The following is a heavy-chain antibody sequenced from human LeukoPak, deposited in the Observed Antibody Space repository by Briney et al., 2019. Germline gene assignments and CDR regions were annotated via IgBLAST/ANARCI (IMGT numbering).Heavy chain of an antibody. CDR1: GGSISSSSYY. CDR3: ARGAVTGKMSWFDP. J-gene: IGHJ5*02. V-gene: IGHV4-39*01. CDR2: MYYSGST. D-gene: IGHD6-19*01. Sequence: PSETLSLTCTVSGGSISSSSYYWGWIRQPPGRGLEWIGSMYYSGSTYYNPSLKSRVTISVDTSKNQFSLRLSSVTAADTAVYYCARGAVTGKMSWFDPWGQGTLVTVSS.